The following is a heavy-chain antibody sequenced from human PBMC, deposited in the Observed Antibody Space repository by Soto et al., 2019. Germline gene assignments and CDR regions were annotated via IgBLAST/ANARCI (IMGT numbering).Heavy chain of an antibody. D-gene: IGHD2-2*01. V-gene: IGHV3-23*01. J-gene: IGHJ4*02. CDR3: AKVPAISAAKGAFDY. CDR1: GFTFSSYA. CDR2: ISGSGGST. Sequence: PGGSLRLSCAASGFTFSSYAMSWVRHAPGKGLEWVLAISGSGGSTYYADSVKGWFTTSRDNSKNTLYLQINSLRAEDTAVYYCAKVPAISAAKGAFDYWGQGTLVTVSS.